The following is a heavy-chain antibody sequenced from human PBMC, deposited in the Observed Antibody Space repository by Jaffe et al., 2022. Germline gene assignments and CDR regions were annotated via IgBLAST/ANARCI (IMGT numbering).Heavy chain of an antibody. D-gene: IGHD3-10*01. Sequence: EVQLVESGGGLVQPGRSLRLSCTASGFTFGDYAMSWVRQAPGKGLEWVGFIRSKAYGGTTEYAASVKGRFTISRDDSKSIAYLQMNSLKTEDTAVYYCTRAYGSGYIDYWGQGTLVTVSS. J-gene: IGHJ4*02. CDR1: GFTFGDYA. CDR2: IRSKAYGGTT. CDR3: TRAYGSGYIDY. V-gene: IGHV3-49*04.